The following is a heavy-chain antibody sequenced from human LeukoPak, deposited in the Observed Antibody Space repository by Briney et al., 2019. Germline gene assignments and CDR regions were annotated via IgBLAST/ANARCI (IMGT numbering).Heavy chain of an antibody. CDR1: GASISSYY. Sequence: SETLSLTCTVSGASISSYYWSWIRQPAGKGLEWIGRIYSSGSTNYNPSLKSRVTMPVDTSKNQFSLKLSAVTAADTAVYYCAGTALHCSGGSCYSGADYWGQGTLVTVSS. CDR3: AGTALHCSGGSCYSGADY. J-gene: IGHJ4*02. V-gene: IGHV4-4*07. CDR2: IYSSGST. D-gene: IGHD2-15*01.